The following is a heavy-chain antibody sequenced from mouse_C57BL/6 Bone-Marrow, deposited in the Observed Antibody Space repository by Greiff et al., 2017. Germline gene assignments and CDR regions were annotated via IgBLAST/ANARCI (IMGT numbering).Heavy chain of an antibody. J-gene: IGHJ3*01. CDR1: GFSLSTFGMG. V-gene: IGHV8-8*01. CDR2: MWWDDDK. CDR3: ARISALAPAWFAY. D-gene: IGHD4-1*01. Sequence: QVTLKVSGPGILQPSQTLSLTCSFSGFSLSTFGMGVGWIRQPSGKGLEWLAHMWWDDDKSYNPALKSRLTISKDTSKNQVCLKIANVDTADTATYYCARISALAPAWFAYWGQGTLVTVSA.